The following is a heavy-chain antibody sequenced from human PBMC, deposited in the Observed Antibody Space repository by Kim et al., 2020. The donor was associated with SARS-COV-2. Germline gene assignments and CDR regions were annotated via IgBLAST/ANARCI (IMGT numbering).Heavy chain of an antibody. V-gene: IGHV3-11*01. CDR1: GFTFSDYY. CDR2: ISSSGDII. CDR3: ARDQGYCSSTSCYIDAVDI. J-gene: IGHJ3*02. Sequence: GGSLRLSCAASGFTFSDYYMSWIRQAPGKGLEWVSYISSSGDIIHYADSVKGRFTISRDNAKNSLYLQMNSLRAEDTAVYYCARDQGYCSSTSCYIDAVDIWGQGTMVTVSS. D-gene: IGHD2-2*02.